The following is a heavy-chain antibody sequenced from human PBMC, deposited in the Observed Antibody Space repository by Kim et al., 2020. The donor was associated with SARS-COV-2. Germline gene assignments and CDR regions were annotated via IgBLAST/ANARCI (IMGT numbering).Heavy chain of an antibody. V-gene: IGHV4-34*01. Sequence: SETLSLTCAVYGGSFSGYYWSWIRQPPGKGLEWIGEINHSGSTNYNPSLKSRVTISVDTSKNQFSLKLSSVTAADTAVYYCARAWDYDYVWGSYRYLPGSFDFWGQETLVTVSS. CDR2: INHSGST. D-gene: IGHD3-16*02. CDR3: ARAWDYDYVWGSYRYLPGSFDF. CDR1: GGSFSGYY. J-gene: IGHJ4*02.